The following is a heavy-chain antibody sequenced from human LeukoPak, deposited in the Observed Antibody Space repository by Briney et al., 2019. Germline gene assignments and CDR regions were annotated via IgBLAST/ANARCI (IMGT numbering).Heavy chain of an antibody. D-gene: IGHD2-15*01. J-gene: IGHJ4*02. Sequence: GASVKVSCKASGGTFNNYDISWVRHAPVQGLEWRGGIIPIFVTANYAQKFQGRVTLTADTSTSTAYMELSSLRSEDTAVYYCARGVVVAATEGFDYWGQGTLVTVSS. CDR1: GGTFNNYD. V-gene: IGHV1-69*06. CDR2: IIPIFVTA. CDR3: ARGVVVAATEGFDY.